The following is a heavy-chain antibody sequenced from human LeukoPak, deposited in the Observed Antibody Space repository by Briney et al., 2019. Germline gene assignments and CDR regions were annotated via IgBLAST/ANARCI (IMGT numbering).Heavy chain of an antibody. CDR3: AREIAAAGTEGDNWFDP. CDR2: MNPNSGNT. Sequence: ASVKVSCKASGYTFTSYDINWVRQATGQGLEWMGWMNPNSGNTGYAQKFQGRVTMTRNTSISTAYMELSSLRSEDTAVYYCAREIAAAGTEGDNWFDPWGQGTLVTVSS. V-gene: IGHV1-8*01. D-gene: IGHD6-13*01. J-gene: IGHJ5*02. CDR1: GYTFTSYD.